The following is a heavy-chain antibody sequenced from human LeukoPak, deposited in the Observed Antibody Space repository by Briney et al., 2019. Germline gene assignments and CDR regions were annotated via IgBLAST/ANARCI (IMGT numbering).Heavy chain of an antibody. CDR1: GGSVSSGSYY. CDR2: IYYSGST. V-gene: IGHV4-61*01. Sequence: SETLSLTCTVSGGSVSSGSYYWGWIRQPPGKGLEWIGYIYYSGSTNYNPSLKSRVTISVDTSKNQFSLKLSSVTAADTAVYYCAREGSGRPNWGQGTLVTVSS. J-gene: IGHJ4*02. CDR3: AREGSGRPN. D-gene: IGHD3-10*01.